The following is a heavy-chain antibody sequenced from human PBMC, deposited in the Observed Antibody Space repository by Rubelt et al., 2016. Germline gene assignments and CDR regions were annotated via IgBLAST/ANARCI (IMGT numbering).Heavy chain of an antibody. CDR2: ISYDGSDK. V-gene: IGHV3-30*03. CDR3: ARRGYSANWYDATFDS. Sequence: PGKGLEWVAVISYDGSDKYYADSVKGRFTISRDNSKNTLYLQMNSLRAEDTAVYYCARRGYSANWYDATFDSWGQGILVTVSS. D-gene: IGHD1-1*01. J-gene: IGHJ4*02.